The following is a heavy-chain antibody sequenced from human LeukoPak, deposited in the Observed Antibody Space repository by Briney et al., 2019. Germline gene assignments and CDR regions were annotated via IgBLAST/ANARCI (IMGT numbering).Heavy chain of an antibody. Sequence: GGSLRLSCAASGFTFSSYSMNWVRQAPGKGLEWVSIFYSGGSTYYADSVKGRFTISRDNAKNTVYLQMNSLRVEDTAVYYCARGGTSWFDYWGQGTLVTVSS. J-gene: IGHJ4*02. CDR3: ARGGTSWFDY. CDR1: GFTFSSYS. V-gene: IGHV3-53*01. CDR2: FYSGGST. D-gene: IGHD2-2*01.